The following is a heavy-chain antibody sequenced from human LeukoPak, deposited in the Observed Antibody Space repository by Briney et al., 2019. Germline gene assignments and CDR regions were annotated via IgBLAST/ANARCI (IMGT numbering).Heavy chain of an antibody. CDR3: STYYDYVWGSDAFDI. CDR1: GGSISSSNW. V-gene: IGHV4-4*02. J-gene: IGHJ3*02. Sequence: SGTLSLTCAVSGGSISSSNWWSWVRQPPGKGLEWIGEIYHSGSTNYNPSLKSRVTISVDTSKNQFSLKLSSVTAADTAVYYCSTYYDYVWGSDAFDIWGQGTMVTVSS. CDR2: IYHSGST. D-gene: IGHD3-16*01.